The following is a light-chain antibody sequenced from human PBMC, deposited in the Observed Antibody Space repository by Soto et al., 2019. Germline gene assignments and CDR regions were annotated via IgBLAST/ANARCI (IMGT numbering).Light chain of an antibody. V-gene: IGKV1-39*01. J-gene: IGKJ4*01. CDR1: QSISSY. Sequence: DIQMTQSPSSLSASVGDRVTITCRASQSISSYLNWYQQKPGKAPKLLIYAASSLQSGVPSRFSGSGSGTDFTLTISSLEPEDFAVYYCQQRSNWPRTFGGGTRWIS. CDR2: AAS. CDR3: QQRSNWPRT.